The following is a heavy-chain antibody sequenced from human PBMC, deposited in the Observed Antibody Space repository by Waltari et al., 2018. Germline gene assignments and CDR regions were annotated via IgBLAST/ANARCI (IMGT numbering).Heavy chain of an antibody. D-gene: IGHD3-10*01. J-gene: IGHJ6*02. CDR1: GGSISSGSYY. CDR3: ARDALLWFRYGMDV. Sequence: QVQLQESGPGLVKPSQTLSLTCTVSGGSISSGSYYWSWIRQPAGKGLEWIGYIDTSGSTNYNPSLKSRVTISVDTSKNQFSLKLSSVTAADTAVYYCARDALLWFRYGMDVWGQGTTVTVSS. CDR2: IDTSGST. V-gene: IGHV4-61*09.